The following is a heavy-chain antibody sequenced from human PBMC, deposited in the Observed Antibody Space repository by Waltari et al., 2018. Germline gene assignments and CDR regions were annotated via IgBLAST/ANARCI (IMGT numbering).Heavy chain of an antibody. Sequence: QVQLVQSGAEVKKPGSSVKVSCKASGGTFSSYAISWVRQAPGHGLEWMGGIIPIFGTANDAQKFQGRVTITADESTSTAYMELSSLRSEDTSVYYCARGALESSSSGPDYYYGMDVWGQGTTVTVSS. V-gene: IGHV1-69*01. CDR1: GGTFSSYA. CDR2: IIPIFGTA. D-gene: IGHD6-6*01. J-gene: IGHJ6*02. CDR3: ARGALESSSSGPDYYYGMDV.